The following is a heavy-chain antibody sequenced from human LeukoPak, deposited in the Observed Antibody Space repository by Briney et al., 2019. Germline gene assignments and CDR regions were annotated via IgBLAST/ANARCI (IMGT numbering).Heavy chain of an antibody. V-gene: IGHV1-18*01. CDR1: GYTFTSYG. CDR3: ARTEYYYDSSGYYLLDY. J-gene: IGHJ4*02. CDR2: INAYNGNT. Sequence: ASVKVSFKASGYTFTSYGISWVRQAPAQGLEWMGWINAYNGNTNYAQKLQGRVTMTTDTSTSTAYMELRSLRSDDTAVYYCARTEYYYDSSGYYLLDYWGQRTLVTVSS. D-gene: IGHD3-22*01.